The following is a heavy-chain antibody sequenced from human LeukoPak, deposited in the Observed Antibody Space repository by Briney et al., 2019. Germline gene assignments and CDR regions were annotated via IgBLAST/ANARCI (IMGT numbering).Heavy chain of an antibody. CDR1: GFSFSSYA. CDR3: AKGSSSGWDTAFDY. V-gene: IGHV3-23*01. D-gene: IGHD6-19*01. CDR2: ISGSGGST. Sequence: PGGSLRLSCAASGFSFSSYAMNWVRQAPGKGLEWVSAISGSGGSTYYADSVKGRFTISRDNSKNTLYLQMNSLRAEDTAVYYCAKGSSSGWDTAFDYWGQGTLVTVSS. J-gene: IGHJ4*02.